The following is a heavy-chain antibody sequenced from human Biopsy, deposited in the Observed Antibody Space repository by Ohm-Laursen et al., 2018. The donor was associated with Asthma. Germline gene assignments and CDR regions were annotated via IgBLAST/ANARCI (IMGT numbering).Heavy chain of an antibody. V-gene: IGHV3-30*03. CDR3: ASQSSGPDFWSGYYYFDY. Sequence: SLRLSCAASGFSFSEFVMHWVRQAPGKGLEWVAVISYDGSNKYYADSMKGRFTISRDNSKNTLYLQMNSLRAEDTAVYYCASQSSGPDFWSGYYYFDYWGQGTLVTVSS. D-gene: IGHD3-3*01. CDR1: GFSFSEFV. J-gene: IGHJ4*02. CDR2: ISYDGSNK.